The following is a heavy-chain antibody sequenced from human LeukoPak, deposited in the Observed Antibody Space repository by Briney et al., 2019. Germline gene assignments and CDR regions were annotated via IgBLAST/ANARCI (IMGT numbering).Heavy chain of an antibody. Sequence: SLRLSCAASGFTFDDYAMHWVRQAPGKGLEWVSGISWNSGSIGYADSVKGRFTISRDNAKNSLYLQMNSLRAEDTALYYCAKVAAAGHKGDYYFDYWGQGTLVTVSS. CDR3: AKVAAAGHKGDYYFDY. CDR1: GFTFDDYA. CDR2: ISWNSGSI. V-gene: IGHV3-9*01. J-gene: IGHJ4*02. D-gene: IGHD6-13*01.